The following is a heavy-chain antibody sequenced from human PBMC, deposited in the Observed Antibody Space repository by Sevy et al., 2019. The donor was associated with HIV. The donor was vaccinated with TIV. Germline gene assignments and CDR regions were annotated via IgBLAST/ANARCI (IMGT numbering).Heavy chain of an antibody. D-gene: IGHD3-22*01. CDR3: ATDYLSHYYDSSGYGRNTDY. CDR2: ISGSGSST. V-gene: IGHV3-23*01. J-gene: IGHJ4*02. CDR1: GFTFSSYA. Sequence: GGSLRLSCAASGFTFSSYAMSWVRQAPGKGLEWVSAISGSGSSTYYADSVKGRFTISRDNSKNTLYLQMNSLRAEDTAVYYCATDYLSHYYDSSGYGRNTDYWGQGTLVTVSS.